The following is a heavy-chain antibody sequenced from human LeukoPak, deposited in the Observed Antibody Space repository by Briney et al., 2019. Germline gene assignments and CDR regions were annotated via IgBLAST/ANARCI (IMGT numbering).Heavy chain of an antibody. CDR3: AKRGVVIRVILVGFHKEAYYFDS. CDR1: GITLSNYG. V-gene: IGHV3-23*01. CDR2: LSASGGST. Sequence: GGSLRLSCAISGITLSNYGMSWVRQPPGKGLEWVAGLSASGGSTNYADSVKGRFTIPRDNPKSTLYLQMNSLRAEDTAVYFCAKRGVVIRVILVGFHKEAYYFDSWGQGALVTVSS. D-gene: IGHD3-10*01. J-gene: IGHJ4*02.